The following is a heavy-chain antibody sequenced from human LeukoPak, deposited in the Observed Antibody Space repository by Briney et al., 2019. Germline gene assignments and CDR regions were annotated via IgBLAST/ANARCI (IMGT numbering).Heavy chain of an antibody. CDR1: GFTFSSYA. J-gene: IGHJ4*02. CDR2: ISGSGGST. Sequence: GGSLRLSCAASGFTFSSYAMSWVRQAPGKGLEWVSAISGSGGSTYYADSVKGRFTISRDNSKNTLYLQMNSLRAEDTAVYYDAHKWSFLYYFDYWGQGTLVTVYS. D-gene: IGHD2-15*01. V-gene: IGHV3-23*01. CDR3: AHKWSFLYYFDY.